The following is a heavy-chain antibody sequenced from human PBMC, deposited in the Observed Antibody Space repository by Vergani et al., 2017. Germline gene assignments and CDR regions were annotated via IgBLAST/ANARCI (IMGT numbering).Heavy chain of an antibody. J-gene: IGHJ6*02. D-gene: IGHD3-22*01. V-gene: IGHV3-73*02. CDR2: IRSKANSYAT. Sequence: EVQLVESGGGLVQPGGSLKLSCAASGFTFSGSAMHWVRQASGKGLEWVGRIRSKANSYATAYAASVKGRFTISRDDSKNTAYLQMNSLKTEDTAVYYCTRANYYDSSGSGFYYYYGMDVWGQGTTVTVSS. CDR1: GFTFSGSA. CDR3: TRANYYDSSGSGFYYYYGMDV.